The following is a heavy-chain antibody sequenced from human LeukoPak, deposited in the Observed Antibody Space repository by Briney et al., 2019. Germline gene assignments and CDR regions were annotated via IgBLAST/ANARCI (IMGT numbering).Heavy chain of an antibody. D-gene: IGHD6-25*01. V-gene: IGHV3-30*18. CDR1: GFTFSSYG. J-gene: IGHJ6*02. CDR2: ISYDGSNK. Sequence: GGSLRFSCAASGFTFSSYGMHWVRQAPGKGLEWVAVISYDGSNKYYADSVKGRFTISRDNSKNTLYLQMNSLRAEDTAVYYCANSGYYYGMDVWGQGTTVTVSS. CDR3: ANSGYYYGMDV.